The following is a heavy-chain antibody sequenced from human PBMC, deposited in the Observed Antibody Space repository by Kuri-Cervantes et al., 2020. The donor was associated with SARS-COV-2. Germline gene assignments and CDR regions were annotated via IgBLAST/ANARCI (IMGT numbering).Heavy chain of an antibody. CDR2: ISSSSSYI. CDR3: AREAPCRIVGAICYGMDV. CDR1: GFTFSSYS. J-gene: IGHJ6*02. V-gene: IGHV3-21*01. Sequence: GESLKISCAASGFTFSSYSMNWVRQAPGKGLEWVSSISSSSSYIYYADSVKGRFTISRDNAKNSLYLQMDSLRAEDTAVYYCAREAPCRIVGAICYGMDVWGQGTTVTVSS. D-gene: IGHD1-26*01.